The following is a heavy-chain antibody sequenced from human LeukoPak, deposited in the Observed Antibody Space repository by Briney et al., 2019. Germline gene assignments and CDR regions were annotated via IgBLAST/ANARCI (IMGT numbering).Heavy chain of an antibody. CDR2: INPNSGGT. CDR1: GYTFTGYY. J-gene: IGHJ3*02. V-gene: IGHV1-2*02. CDR3: ARDRSGYGQDAFDI. Sequence: ASVKVSCKASGYTFTGYYMHWVRQAPGQGLEWMGWINPNSGGTNYAQKFQGRVTMTRDTSISTAYMELSRLRSDDTAVYYCARDRSGYGQDAFDIWGQGTMVTVSS. D-gene: IGHD5-12*01.